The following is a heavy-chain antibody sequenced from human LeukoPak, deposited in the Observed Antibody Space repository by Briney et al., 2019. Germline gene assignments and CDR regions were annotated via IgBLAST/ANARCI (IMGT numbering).Heavy chain of an antibody. J-gene: IGHJ4*02. Sequence: SVKVSCKASGGTFSSYAISWVRQAPGQGLEWMGGIIPIFGTANYAQKFQGRVTITTDESTSTAYMELSSLRSEDTAVYYCAGNPAGGGNSDLDYWGQGTLVTVSS. CDR3: AGNPAGGGNSDLDY. V-gene: IGHV1-69*05. D-gene: IGHD4-23*01. CDR2: IIPIFGTA. CDR1: GGTFSSYA.